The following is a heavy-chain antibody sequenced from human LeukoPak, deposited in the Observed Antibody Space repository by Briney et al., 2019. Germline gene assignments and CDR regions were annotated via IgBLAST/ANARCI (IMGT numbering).Heavy chain of an antibody. Sequence: SETLSLTCTVSGGSISSYYWSWIRQPPGKGLEWIGYIYYSGSTNYNPSLKSRVTISVDTSKNQFSLKLSSVTAADTAVYYCARQSPKGYDFWSGYLPYFDYWGQGTLVTVSS. CDR3: ARQSPKGYDFWSGYLPYFDY. CDR2: IYYSGST. V-gene: IGHV4-59*08. D-gene: IGHD3-3*01. CDR1: GGSISSYY. J-gene: IGHJ4*02.